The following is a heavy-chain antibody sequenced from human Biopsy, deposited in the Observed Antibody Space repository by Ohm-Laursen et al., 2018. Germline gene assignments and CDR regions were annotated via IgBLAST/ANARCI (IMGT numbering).Heavy chain of an antibody. CDR1: GDSISSDY. J-gene: IGHJ6*02. CDR2: IYYSGST. V-gene: IGHV4-59*01. D-gene: IGHD2/OR15-2a*01. Sequence: VTLSLTCTVSGDSISSDYWSWIRQTPGKGLEWIGYIYYSGSTNYNPSLKSRVTISVDTSKNQFSLRLNSVTAADTAVYYCARATNSTGWTYYYFYGMDVWGQGTTVTVSS. CDR3: ARATNSTGWTYYYFYGMDV.